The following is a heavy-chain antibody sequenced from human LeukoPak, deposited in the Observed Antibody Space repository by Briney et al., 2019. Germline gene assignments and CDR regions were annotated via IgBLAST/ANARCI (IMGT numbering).Heavy chain of an antibody. CDR3: TRGGGRLMVYALGGAFDI. D-gene: IGHD2-8*01. Sequence: GESLKISCKGSGYSFSTYWLGWVRQMPGKGLEWMGIIYPGDSDTRYSPSFQGQVTISADKSISTAYLQWSSLKASDTAMYYCTRGGGRLMVYALGGAFDIWGQGTMVTVSS. CDR1: GYSFSTYW. J-gene: IGHJ3*02. V-gene: IGHV5-51*01. CDR2: IYPGDSDT.